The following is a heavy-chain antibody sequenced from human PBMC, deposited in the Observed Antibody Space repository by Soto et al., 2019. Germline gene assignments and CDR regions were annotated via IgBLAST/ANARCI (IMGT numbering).Heavy chain of an antibody. Sequence: GGSLRLSCAASGFTFGYYWVHWVRQAPGQGLVWVSRIHSDGSSTTYADSVKGRFTISRDNAKNTLYLQMNSLRAEDTAVYYCARDTDGDYADAFDIWGQGTMVTVSS. V-gene: IGHV3-74*01. CDR2: IHSDGSST. J-gene: IGHJ3*02. CDR1: GFTFGYYW. CDR3: ARDTDGDYADAFDI. D-gene: IGHD4-17*01.